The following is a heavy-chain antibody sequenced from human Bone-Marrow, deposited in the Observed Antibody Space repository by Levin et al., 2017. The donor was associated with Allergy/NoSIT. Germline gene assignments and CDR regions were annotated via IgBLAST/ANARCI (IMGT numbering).Heavy chain of an antibody. Sequence: KPSETLSLTCTVSGDSINRGDHYWSWIRQHPGKGLEWIGYIYYSGSTYYNPSLKSRVTMSVDTSMNQFSLKLTSVTAADTAVYFCARGPGNYYGSGSYRLDYWGQGTLVTVSS. CDR3: ARGPGNYYGSGSYRLDY. J-gene: IGHJ4*02. CDR2: IYYSGST. CDR1: GDSINRGDHY. D-gene: IGHD3-10*01. V-gene: IGHV4-31*03.